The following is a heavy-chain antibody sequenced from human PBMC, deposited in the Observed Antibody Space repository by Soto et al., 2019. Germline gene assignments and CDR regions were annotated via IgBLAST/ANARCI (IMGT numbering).Heavy chain of an antibody. Sequence: SVKVSCKASGGTFSSYTISWVRQAPGQGLEWMGRIIPILGIANYAQKFQGRVTITADKSTSTAYMELSSLRSEDTAVYYCARLQGFYYYGMDVWGQGTTVTVSS. CDR3: ARLQGFYYYGMDV. J-gene: IGHJ6*02. CDR2: IIPILGIA. CDR1: GGTFSSYT. V-gene: IGHV1-69*02.